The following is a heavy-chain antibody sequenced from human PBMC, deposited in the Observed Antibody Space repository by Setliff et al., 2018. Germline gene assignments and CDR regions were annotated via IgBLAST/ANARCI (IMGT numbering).Heavy chain of an antibody. CDR1: GFTFSTYW. V-gene: IGHV3-7*01. CDR3: VPGRGS. Sequence: GGSLRLSCAASGFTFSTYWMSWVRQTPGKGLEWVANIKQDGSDIKYVDSVKGRFTISRDNAKNSLYLQMNNLRADDTAVFYCVPGRGSWGQGALVTVSS. J-gene: IGHJ5*02. CDR2: IKQDGSDI. D-gene: IGHD6-25*01.